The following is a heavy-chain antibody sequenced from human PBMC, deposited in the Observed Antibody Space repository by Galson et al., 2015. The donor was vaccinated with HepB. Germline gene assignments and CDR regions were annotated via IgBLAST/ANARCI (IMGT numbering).Heavy chain of an antibody. V-gene: IGHV5-51*01. Sequence: QSGAEVKKPGESLKLSCMGSGYSFTSYWIGWVRQMPGKGLEWMGIIYPGDSDTRYSPSFQGQVTISADKSISTAHLQWSSLKASCTAMYYCARRNYYGSGSYYNVNRFDPWCQGTLVTVTS. CDR3: ARRNYYGSGSYYNVNRFDP. D-gene: IGHD3-10*01. CDR2: IYPGDSDT. CDR1: GYSFTSYW. J-gene: IGHJ5*02.